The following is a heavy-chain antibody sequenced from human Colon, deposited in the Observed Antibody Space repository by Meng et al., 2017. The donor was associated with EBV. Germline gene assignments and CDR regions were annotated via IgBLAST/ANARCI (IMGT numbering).Heavy chain of an antibody. CDR3: ARHFINWFDP. Sequence: QVQLQESGPGLVKPSEALSLTCTVSGGSIGSYYWSWIRQPPGKGLEWIGYTYYSGSTNYNPSLKSRVTISVDTSKNQFSLKLSSVTAADTAVYYCARHFINWFDPWGQGTLVTVSS. CDR1: GGSIGSYY. J-gene: IGHJ5*02. V-gene: IGHV4-59*08. CDR2: TYYSGST.